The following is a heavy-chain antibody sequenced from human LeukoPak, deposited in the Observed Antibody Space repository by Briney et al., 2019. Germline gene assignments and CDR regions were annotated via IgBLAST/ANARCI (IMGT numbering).Heavy chain of an antibody. CDR3: ARDSKYYYDSAGSRFDP. Sequence: ASVKVSCKASGYTFTGYYIHWVRQAPGQGLDWMGRINPNNGGTNYAQKFQGRVTMTRDMSMSTAYMELSRLRSDDTAVYYCARDSKYYYDSAGSRFDPWGQGTLVTVSS. D-gene: IGHD3-22*01. CDR1: GYTFTGYY. CDR2: INPNNGGT. J-gene: IGHJ5*02. V-gene: IGHV1-2*06.